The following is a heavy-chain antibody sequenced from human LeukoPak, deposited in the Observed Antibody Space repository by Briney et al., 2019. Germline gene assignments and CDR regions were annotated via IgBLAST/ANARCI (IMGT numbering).Heavy chain of an antibody. D-gene: IGHD1-26*01. J-gene: IGHJ4*02. CDR3: AREKDSGSYYNY. V-gene: IGHV1-69*13. Sequence: SVTVSCKASGDTFSSYAISWVRQAPGQGLEWMGGIIPIFGTANYAQKFQGRVTITADESTSTAYMELSSLRSEDTAVYYCAREKDSGSYYNYWGQGTLVTVSS. CDR1: GDTFSSYA. CDR2: IIPIFGTA.